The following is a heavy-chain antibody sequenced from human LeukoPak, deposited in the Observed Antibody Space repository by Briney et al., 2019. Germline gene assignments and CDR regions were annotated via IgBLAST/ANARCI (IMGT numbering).Heavy chain of an antibody. CDR1: GFTFSSYS. Sequence: GGSLRFSCAASGFTFSSYSMNWVRQAPGKGLEWVSSISSRSSYIYYADSVKGRFTISRDNAKNSLYLQMNSLRAEDTAVYYCARHVQEIAVAASFDYWGQGTLVTVSS. V-gene: IGHV3-21*01. CDR3: ARHVQEIAVAASFDY. CDR2: ISSRSSYI. J-gene: IGHJ4*02. D-gene: IGHD6-19*01.